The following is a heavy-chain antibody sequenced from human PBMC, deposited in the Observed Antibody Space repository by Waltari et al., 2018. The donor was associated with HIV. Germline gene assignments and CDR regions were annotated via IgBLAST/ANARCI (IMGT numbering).Heavy chain of an antibody. J-gene: IGHJ6*02. D-gene: IGHD2-2*01. CDR3: ATLGYCSSTSCRDYYYYYGMDV. Sequence: QVQLQQWGAGLLKPSETLSLTCAVYGGSFSGYYWSWIRQPPGKGLEWIGEINHSGSTNYNPSLKSRVTISVDTSKNQFSLKLSSVTAADTAVYYCATLGYCSSTSCRDYYYYYGMDVWGQGTTVTVSS. CDR1: GGSFSGYY. CDR2: INHSGST. V-gene: IGHV4-34*01.